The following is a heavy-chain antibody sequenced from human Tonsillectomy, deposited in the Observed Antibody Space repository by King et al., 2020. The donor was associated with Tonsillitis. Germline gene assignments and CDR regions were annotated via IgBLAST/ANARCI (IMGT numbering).Heavy chain of an antibody. Sequence: VQLVESGGGLVQPGGSLRLSCAASGFTFSSYWMSWVRQAPGKGLEWVANIKQDGSGRYYVDFVKGRFTISRDNAKNSLYLQMNSLRAKDTAVYYCARSGAQSDYFDYWGQGTLVTVSS. V-gene: IGHV3-7*01. CDR1: GFTFSSYW. J-gene: IGHJ4*02. D-gene: IGHD1-26*01. CDR3: ARSGAQSDYFDY. CDR2: IKQDGSGR.